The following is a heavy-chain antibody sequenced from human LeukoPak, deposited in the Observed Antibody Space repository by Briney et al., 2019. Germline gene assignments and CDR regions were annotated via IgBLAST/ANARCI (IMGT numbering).Heavy chain of an antibody. CDR1: GGSISNNF. CDR2: IYYSGST. V-gene: IGHV4-59*01. D-gene: IGHD6-19*01. CDR3: ARVTAVAGTGNWFDP. Sequence: PSETLSLTCTVSGGSISNNFWTWIRQPPGKGLEWIGYIYYSGSTNYNPSLKSRVTISVDTSKNQFSLKLSSVTAADTAVYYCARVTAVAGTGNWFDPWGQGTLVTVSS. J-gene: IGHJ5*02.